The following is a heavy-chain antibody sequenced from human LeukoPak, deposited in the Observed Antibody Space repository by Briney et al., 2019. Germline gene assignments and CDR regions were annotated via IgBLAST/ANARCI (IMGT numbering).Heavy chain of an antibody. CDR1: GFTFSSYG. Sequence: PGGSLRLSCAASGFTFSSYGMHWVRQAPGKGLEWVAFIRYDGSNKYYADSVKGRFTISRDNSKNTLYLQMNSLRAEDTAVYYCARAKQWLYQGMVAFDIWGQGTKVTVSS. J-gene: IGHJ3*02. CDR3: ARAKQWLYQGMVAFDI. V-gene: IGHV3-30*02. CDR2: IRYDGSNK. D-gene: IGHD6-19*01.